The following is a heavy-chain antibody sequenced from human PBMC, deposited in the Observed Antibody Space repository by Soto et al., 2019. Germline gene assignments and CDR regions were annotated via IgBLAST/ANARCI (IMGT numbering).Heavy chain of an antibody. CDR2: ISYDGSNK. D-gene: IGHD3-22*01. V-gene: IGHV3-30*18. CDR3: AKGRGITMIVSYFDY. Sequence: GSLRLSCAASGFTFSSYGMHWVRQAPGKGLEWVAVISYDGSNKYYADSVKGRFTISRDNSKNTLYLQMNSLRAEDTAVYYCAKGRGITMIVSYFDYWGQGTLVTVSS. CDR1: GFTFSSYG. J-gene: IGHJ4*02.